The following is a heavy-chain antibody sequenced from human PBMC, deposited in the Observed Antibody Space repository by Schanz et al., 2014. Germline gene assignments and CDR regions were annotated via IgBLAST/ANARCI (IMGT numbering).Heavy chain of an antibody. V-gene: IGHV4-4*07. J-gene: IGHJ6*02. Sequence: QVQLQESGPGLVKPSETLSLTCTVSGGSISSYYWSWIRQPAGKGLEWIGRIYTSGSTNYNPSLKSGVTMSVDTSKNQFSLKLSSVTAADTAVYYCARDRGMTTSDYYYGMDVWGQGTTVTVSS. D-gene: IGHD4-17*01. CDR1: GGSISSYY. CDR3: ARDRGMTTSDYYYGMDV. CDR2: IYTSGST.